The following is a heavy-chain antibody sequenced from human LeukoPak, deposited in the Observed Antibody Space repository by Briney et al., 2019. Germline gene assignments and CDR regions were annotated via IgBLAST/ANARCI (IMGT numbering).Heavy chain of an antibody. CDR2: ISAYNGNT. Sequence: ASVKVSRKASGYTFTSHGISWVRQAPGQGLEWMGWISAYNGNTNYAQKLQGRVTMTTDTSTSTAYMELRSLRSDDTAVYYCAREVGIAAADADYYYYYMDVWGKGTTVTVSS. CDR3: AREVGIAAADADYYYYYMDV. CDR1: GYTFTSHG. J-gene: IGHJ6*03. V-gene: IGHV1-18*01. D-gene: IGHD6-13*01.